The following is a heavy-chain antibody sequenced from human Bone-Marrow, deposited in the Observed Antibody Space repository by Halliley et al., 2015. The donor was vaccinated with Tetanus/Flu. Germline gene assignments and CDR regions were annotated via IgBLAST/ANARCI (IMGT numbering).Heavy chain of an antibody. D-gene: IGHD3-3*01. V-gene: IGHV3-21*06. CDR2: ISSSDGYT. J-gene: IGHJ3*01. Sequence: SSISSSDGYTSYADSVKGRFTISRDNAKNTLFLQMNSLRAEDTALYYCARDWIGWALPHAFDVWGQGTMVTVSS. CDR3: ARDWIGWALPHAFDV.